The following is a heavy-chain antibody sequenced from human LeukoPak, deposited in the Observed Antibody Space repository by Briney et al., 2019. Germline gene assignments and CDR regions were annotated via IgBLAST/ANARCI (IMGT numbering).Heavy chain of an antibody. J-gene: IGHJ4*02. V-gene: IGHV4-39*01. CDR1: GGSISSSSYY. Sequence: PSETLSLTCTVSGGSISSSSYYWGWIRQPPGKGLEWIGSIYYSGSTYYNPSLKSRVTISVDKSKNPFSLKLSSVTAADTAVYYCARLIAAAGIWGQGTMVTVSS. CDR3: ARLIAAAGI. CDR2: IYYSGST. D-gene: IGHD6-13*01.